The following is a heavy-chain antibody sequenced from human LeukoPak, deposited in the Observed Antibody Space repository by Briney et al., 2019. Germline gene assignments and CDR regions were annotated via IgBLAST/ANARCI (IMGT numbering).Heavy chain of an antibody. J-gene: IGHJ5*02. V-gene: IGHV1-2*02. CDR1: GYAFTGYY. Sequence: ASVKVSCKASGYAFTGYYMHWVRQAPGQGLEWMGWINPNSGGTNYAQKFQGRVTMTRDTSISTACMELSRLRSDDTAVYYCARHPCYYGSGSYYKSWFDPWGQGTLVTVSS. CDR3: ARHPCYYGSGSYYKSWFDP. CDR2: INPNSGGT. D-gene: IGHD3-10*01.